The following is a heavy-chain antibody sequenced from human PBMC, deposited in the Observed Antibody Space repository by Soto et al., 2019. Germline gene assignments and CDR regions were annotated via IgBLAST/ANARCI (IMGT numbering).Heavy chain of an antibody. D-gene: IGHD1-1*01. CDR1: GFACSMYL. CDR2: SNDDGIST. CDR3: TRGPRSTSTGTGAF. Sequence: HPWGSPILCCPASGFACSMYLMHRVRQVPGKGPEWVSRSNDDGISTNYADSVKCRFTISRDNAKKTLYLQMNALRVEDTAVYYCTRGPRSTSTGTGAFWGQGTMVPDSS. V-gene: IGHV3-74*01. J-gene: IGHJ4*02.